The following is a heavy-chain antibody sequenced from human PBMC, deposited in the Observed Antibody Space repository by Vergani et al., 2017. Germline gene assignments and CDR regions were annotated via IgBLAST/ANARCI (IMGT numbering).Heavy chain of an antibody. V-gene: IGHV3-23*01. CDR3: AKDRVGATIFPMRFYY. D-gene: IGHD1-26*01. J-gene: IGHJ4*02. Sequence: EVQLLESGGGLVQPGGSLRLSCAASGFTFSSYAMSWVRQAPGKGLEWVSAISGSGGSTYYADSVQGRFTISRDNSKNTLYLQMNSLRAEDTAVYYCAKDRVGATIFPMRFYYWGQGTLVTVSS. CDR2: ISGSGGST. CDR1: GFTFSSYA.